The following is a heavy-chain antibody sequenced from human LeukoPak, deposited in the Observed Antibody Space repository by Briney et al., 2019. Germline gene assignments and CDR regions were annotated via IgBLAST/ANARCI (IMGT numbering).Heavy chain of an antibody. CDR2: INPNSGGA. J-gene: IGHJ4*02. CDR1: GYTFTDYY. V-gene: IGHV1-2*02. CDR3: ARVVDDWDYFDY. Sequence: ASVKVSCKASGYTFTDYYMHWGRQAPGQGLEWMGWINPNSGGANYAQNFKGRVTMTRDTSNNTAYMELSRLRSDDAAVYYCARVVDDWDYFDYWGQGTLVTVSA. D-gene: IGHD2-15*01.